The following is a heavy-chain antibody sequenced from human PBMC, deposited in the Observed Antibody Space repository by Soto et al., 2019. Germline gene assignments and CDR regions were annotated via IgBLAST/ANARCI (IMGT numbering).Heavy chain of an antibody. V-gene: IGHV3-23*01. CDR3: AKVTKRAAAGRYEYYKYGMDV. D-gene: IGHD6-13*01. CDR1: GFAFSTYA. Sequence: GASLKISCAASGFAFSTYAMTWVRQAPGKGLEWVSVISGSGGSSYYAASVKGRFTISRDNSKNTLFLQMNGLRAEDTAVYYCAKVTKRAAAGRYEYYKYGMDVWGQGTTVTVSS. J-gene: IGHJ6*02. CDR2: ISGSGGSS.